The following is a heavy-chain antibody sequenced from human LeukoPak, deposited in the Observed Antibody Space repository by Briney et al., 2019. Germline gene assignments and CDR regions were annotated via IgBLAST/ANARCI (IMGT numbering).Heavy chain of an antibody. CDR3: ARDLGNGGRNRYYLDY. D-gene: IGHD3-16*01. Sequence: GGSLRLSCAASGFTFSSYSMNWVRQAPGKGLEWVSSISSSSSYIYYADSVKGRFTISRDNAKNSLYLQMNGLRAEDTAVYYCARDLGNGGRNRYYLDYWGQGTLVTVSS. J-gene: IGHJ4*02. CDR1: GFTFSSYS. V-gene: IGHV3-21*01. CDR2: ISSSSSYI.